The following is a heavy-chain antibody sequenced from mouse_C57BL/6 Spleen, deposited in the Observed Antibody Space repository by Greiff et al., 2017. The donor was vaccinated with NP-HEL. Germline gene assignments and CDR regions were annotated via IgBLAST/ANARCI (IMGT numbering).Heavy chain of an antibody. CDR3: ARRGIYDGYYGDY. CDR1: GYAFSSSW. D-gene: IGHD2-3*01. J-gene: IGHJ2*01. CDR2: IYPGDGDT. V-gene: IGHV1-82*01. Sequence: VQLQQSGPELVKPGASVKISCKASGYAFSSSWMNWVKQRPGKGLEWIGRIYPGDGDTNYNGKFKGKGTLTADKSSSTAYMQLSSLTSEDSAVYFCARRGIYDGYYGDYWGQGTTLTVSS.